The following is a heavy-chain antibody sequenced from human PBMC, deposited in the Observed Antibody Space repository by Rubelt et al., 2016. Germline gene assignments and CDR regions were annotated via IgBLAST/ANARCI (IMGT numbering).Heavy chain of an antibody. CDR3: ARLGVVVVPAAKPAPDAFDI. CDR1: GGSISSYY. J-gene: IGHJ3*02. V-gene: IGHV4-59*01. Sequence: QVQLQESGPGLVKPSETLSLTCTVSGGSISSYYWSWIRQPPGKGLEWIGYIYYSGSTNYNPSLNGWSTISVAPSKNQFSRKLSSVTAADTAVYYCARLGVVVVPAAKPAPDAFDIWGQGTMVTVSS. CDR2: IYYSGST. D-gene: IGHD2-2*02.